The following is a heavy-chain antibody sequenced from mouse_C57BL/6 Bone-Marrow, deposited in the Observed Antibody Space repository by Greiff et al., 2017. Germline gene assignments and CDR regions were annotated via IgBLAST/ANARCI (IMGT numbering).Heavy chain of an antibody. CDR3: AREDLWPLRGYAMDY. CDR1: GYTFTSYT. Sequence: VQLQQSGAELARPGASVKMSCKASGYTFTSYTMPWVKQRPGQGLEWIGYINPSSGYTKYNQKFKDKATLTADKSSSTAYMQLSSLTSEDSAVYYCAREDLWPLRGYAMDYWGQGTSVTVSS. J-gene: IGHJ4*01. V-gene: IGHV1-4*01. D-gene: IGHD1-1*01. CDR2: INPSSGYT.